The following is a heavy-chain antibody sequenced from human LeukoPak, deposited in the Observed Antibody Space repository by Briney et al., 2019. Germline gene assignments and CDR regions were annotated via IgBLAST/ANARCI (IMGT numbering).Heavy chain of an antibody. Sequence: ASVKVSCKASGGTFSSYAISWVRQAPGQGLEWMGGIIPIFCTANYAQKFQGRVTITADKSTSTAYMELSSLRSEDTAVYYCASPTGGSGSYNWFDPWGQGTLVTVSS. D-gene: IGHD3-10*01. CDR2: IIPIFCTA. CDR3: ASPTGGSGSYNWFDP. J-gene: IGHJ5*02. V-gene: IGHV1-69*06. CDR1: GGTFSSYA.